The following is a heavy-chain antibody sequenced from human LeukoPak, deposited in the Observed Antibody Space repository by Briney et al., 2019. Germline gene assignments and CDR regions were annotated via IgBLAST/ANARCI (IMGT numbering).Heavy chain of an antibody. CDR1: GFTFSSYG. CDR2: IWYDGSNK. D-gene: IGHD6-19*01. J-gene: IGHJ4*02. Sequence: GGSLRLSCAASGFTFSSYGMHWVRQAPGKGLEWVAVIWYDGSNKYYADSVKGRFTISRDNSKNTLYLQMNSLRAEDTAVYYCARDPDSSGFDYWGQGTLVTVSS. V-gene: IGHV3-33*01. CDR3: ARDPDSSGFDY.